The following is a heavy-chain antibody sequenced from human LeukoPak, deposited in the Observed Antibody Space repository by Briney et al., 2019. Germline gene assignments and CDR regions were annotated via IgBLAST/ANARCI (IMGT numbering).Heavy chain of an antibody. D-gene: IGHD3-16*02. CDR1: GYAFTSYD. Sequence: ASVKVSCKASGYAFTSYDINWVRQATGQGLEWMGWMNPNSGNTGYAQKFQGRVTITRNTSISTAYMELSSLRSEDTAVYYCARAFQSLGGLSLPDYWGQGTLVTVSS. CDR3: ARAFQSLGGLSLPDY. CDR2: MNPNSGNT. V-gene: IGHV1-8*03. J-gene: IGHJ4*02.